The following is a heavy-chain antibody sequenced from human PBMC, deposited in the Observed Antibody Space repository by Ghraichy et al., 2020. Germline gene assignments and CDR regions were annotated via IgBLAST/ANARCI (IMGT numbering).Heavy chain of an antibody. J-gene: IGHJ4*02. V-gene: IGHV3-11*01. CDR3: EGVYCSSSSCFPQF. CDR1: GFTFSEYY. CDR2: ISSSGSAI. D-gene: IGHD2-2*01. Sequence: GGSLRLSCVASGFTFSEYYMSWIRQAPGKGLEWISYISSSGSAIYYADSVKGRFTISRDNTKNSVHLQVNSLRADDAALYYCEGVYCSSSSCFPQFWGQGTLVAVSS.